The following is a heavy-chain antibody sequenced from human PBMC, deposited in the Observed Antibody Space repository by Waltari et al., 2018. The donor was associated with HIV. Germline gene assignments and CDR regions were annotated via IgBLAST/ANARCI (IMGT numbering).Heavy chain of an antibody. CDR3: AKDINGVAGYFDY. J-gene: IGHJ4*02. D-gene: IGHD6-19*01. V-gene: IGHV3-9*01. CDR2: ISLNSGSI. CDR1: GITFADYD. Sequence: EVKLVESGGGLVQTGRSLRLSCADHGITFADYDRPWVRPATGKGRECVSGISLNSGSIGYADSVKGRFTISRDNAKNSLYLQMNSLRAEDTALYYCAKDINGVAGYFDYWGQGTLVTVSS.